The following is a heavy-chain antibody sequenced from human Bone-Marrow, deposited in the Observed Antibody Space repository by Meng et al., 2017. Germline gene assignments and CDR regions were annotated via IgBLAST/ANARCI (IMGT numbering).Heavy chain of an antibody. Sequence: QVQLVESGGGVVQPGRSLRLSCAASGFTFRNYGMHWVRQAPGKGLEWVAVIWYDGSNKYYGDSVKGRFTISRDNSKNTVHLQMNSLRAEDTAVYYCARDAKHNFDCWGQGTLVTVSS. V-gene: IGHV3-33*01. CDR1: GFTFRNYG. CDR2: IWYDGSNK. J-gene: IGHJ4*02. CDR3: ARDAKHNFDC.